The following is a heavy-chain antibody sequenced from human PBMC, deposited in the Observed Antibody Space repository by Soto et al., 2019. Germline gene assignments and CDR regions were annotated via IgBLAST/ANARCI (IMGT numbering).Heavy chain of an antibody. Sequence: QVQLVQSWAEVQKPGSSVKVSCKASGGTYSTYTITWVRQAPGQGLEWMGRIIPIIGIINYAQKFQGRVTSSADKFTGTAYMELTGLRSDDTAVYYCAGDPDSHYNDSHASSYPWRQGTLVTVSS. CDR1: GGTYSTYT. CDR3: AGDPDSHYNDSHASSYP. J-gene: IGHJ4*02. CDR2: IIPIIGII. D-gene: IGHD4-4*01. V-gene: IGHV1-69*08.